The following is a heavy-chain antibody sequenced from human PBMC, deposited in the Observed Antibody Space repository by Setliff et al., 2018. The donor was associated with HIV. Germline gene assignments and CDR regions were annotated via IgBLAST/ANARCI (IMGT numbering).Heavy chain of an antibody. CDR2: ISSSSSYI. J-gene: IGHJ4*02. CDR3: ASWLVGYCSGGSCPY. D-gene: IGHD2-15*01. V-gene: IGHV3-21*01. CDR1: GFTFSSYG. Sequence: PGGSLRLSCAASGFTFSSYGMHWVRQAPGKGLEWVSSISSSSSYIYYADSVKGRFTISRDNAKNSLYLQMNSLRAEDTAVYYCASWLVGYCSGGSCPYWGQGTLVTVSS.